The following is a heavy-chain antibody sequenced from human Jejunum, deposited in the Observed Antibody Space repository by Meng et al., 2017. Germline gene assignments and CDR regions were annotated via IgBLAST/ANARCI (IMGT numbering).Heavy chain of an antibody. J-gene: IGHJ4*02. V-gene: IGHV3-11*01. Sequence: GESLKISCVASGFTFSDYYMSWVRQTPEKGLEWLSYISRSGSTIYYSDSVKGRFTISRDNAKNSLYLQMNSLRAEDTAIYYCAGGGIVAVRAAADYWGQGTVVTVSS. CDR2: ISRSGSTI. CDR1: GFTFSDYY. CDR3: AGGGIVAVRAAADY. D-gene: IGHD2-2*01.